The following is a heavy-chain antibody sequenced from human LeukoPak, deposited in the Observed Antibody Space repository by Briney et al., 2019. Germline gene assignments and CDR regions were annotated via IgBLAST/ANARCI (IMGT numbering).Heavy chain of an antibody. CDR3: ARGRKGRYSGSPKFDY. CDR1: GGSFSGYY. D-gene: IGHD6-13*01. V-gene: IGHV4-34*01. Sequence: SETLSLTCAVYGGSFSGYYWSWIRQPPGKGLEWIGEINHSGSTNYNPSLKSRVTISVDTSKNQFSLKLSSVTAADTAVYYCARGRKGRYSGSPKFDYWGQGTLVTVSS. CDR2: INHSGST. J-gene: IGHJ4*02.